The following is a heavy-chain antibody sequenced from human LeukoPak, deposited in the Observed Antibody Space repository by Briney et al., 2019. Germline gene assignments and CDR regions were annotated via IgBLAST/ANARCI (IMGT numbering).Heavy chain of an antibody. J-gene: IGHJ6*03. Sequence: KPSETLSLTCTVSGGSISSRSYYWGWIRQPPGKGLEWIGSIYYSGSTYYNPSLKSRVTISVDTSKNQFSLKLSSVTAADTAVYYCARGRRSWNQLAYYYYMDVWGKGTTVTVSS. CDR2: IYYSGST. CDR1: GGSISSRSYY. V-gene: IGHV4-39*01. D-gene: IGHD1-1*01. CDR3: ARGRRSWNQLAYYYYMDV.